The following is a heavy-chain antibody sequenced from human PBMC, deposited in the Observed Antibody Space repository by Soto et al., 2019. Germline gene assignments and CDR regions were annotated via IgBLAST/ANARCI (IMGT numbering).Heavy chain of an antibody. CDR2: SRNKADRYTT. D-gene: IGHD5-18*01. CDR3: TRVDTAMGYSMDV. J-gene: IGHJ6*02. Sequence: EVQLVESGGGLVQPGGSLRLSCVGSGFTLSDHYIDWVRQAPGKGLEWVGRSRNKADRYTTNYAASVKGRFTFSRDDSTKSLFLQMNSLKTEDTALYYCTRVDTAMGYSMDVWGQGTTVTVSS. CDR1: GFTLSDHY. V-gene: IGHV3-72*01.